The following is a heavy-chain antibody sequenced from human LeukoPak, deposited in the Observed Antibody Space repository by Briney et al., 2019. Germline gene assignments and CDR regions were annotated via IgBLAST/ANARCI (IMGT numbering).Heavy chain of an antibody. D-gene: IGHD2-21*02. CDR3: ARTVTATSLLFDF. J-gene: IGHJ4*02. V-gene: IGHV1-18*01. Sequence: ASVKVACKASGYTFTSYGITWVRQAPGQGLEWMGWISPYNGKTNYAQKLQGRVTMTTDTSTSTDFMELRSLRSDDTAVYYCARTVTATSLLFDFWGQGTLVTVSS. CDR2: ISPYNGKT. CDR1: GYTFTSYG.